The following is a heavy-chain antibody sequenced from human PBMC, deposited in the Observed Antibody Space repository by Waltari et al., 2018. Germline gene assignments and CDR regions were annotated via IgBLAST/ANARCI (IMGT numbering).Heavy chain of an antibody. D-gene: IGHD6-19*01. Sequence: QVQLQESAPGLVKPSETLSLPCTVSGGSISRHYWSWIRQPPGKGLEWIGYIYYSGSTNYNPSLKSRVTISVDTSKNQFSLKLSSVTAADTAVYYCARGSGWSSSPFDYWGQGTLVTVSS. J-gene: IGHJ4*02. CDR1: GGSISRHY. CDR3: ARGSGWSSSPFDY. V-gene: IGHV4-59*11. CDR2: IYYSGST.